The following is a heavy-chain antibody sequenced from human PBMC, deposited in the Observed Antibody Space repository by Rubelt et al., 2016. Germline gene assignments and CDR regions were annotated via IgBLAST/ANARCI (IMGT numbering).Heavy chain of an antibody. J-gene: IGHJ5*02. Sequence: QVQLQESGPGLVKPSQTLSLTCTVSGVSLSSGAYYWTWIRHLPGKGLEWIGYIYYSGRSSHNPSLEGRISTSVDTSKNQFSLKLSSVTAADTAVYYCARVNSQRDARWFDPWGPGTLVTVSS. CDR3: ARVNSQRDARWFDP. CDR1: GVSLSSGAYY. V-gene: IGHV4-30-4*01. CDR2: IYYSGRS. D-gene: IGHD2-21*01.